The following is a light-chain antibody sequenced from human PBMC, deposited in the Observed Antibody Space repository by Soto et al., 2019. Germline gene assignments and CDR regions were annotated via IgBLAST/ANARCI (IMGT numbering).Light chain of an antibody. V-gene: IGKV4-1*01. CDR2: WAS. CDR3: QQYFDVPFT. Sequence: DIVMTQSPDSLAVSLGERATMNCKCSRSVLYKSNNKNHLAWYQQKPGQPPQLIIYWASTRESGVPERFSGSGFGTDFTLTIRSLEAEDVAFYWCQQYFDVPFTFGGGTKVEI. CDR1: RSVLYKSNNKNH. J-gene: IGKJ4*01.